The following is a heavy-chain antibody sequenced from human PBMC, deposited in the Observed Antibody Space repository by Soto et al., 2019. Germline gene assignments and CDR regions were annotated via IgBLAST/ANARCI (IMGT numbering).Heavy chain of an antibody. CDR1: GFTFSRYA. J-gene: IGHJ4*02. CDR2: ISYDGSNK. CDR3: ARASRGGSYFDY. Sequence: GEPLRLSCAASGFTFSRYAMHWVRQAPGKGLEWVAVISYDGSNKYYADSVKGRFTISRDNSKNTLYLQMNSLRAEDTAVYYCARASRGGSYFDYWGQGTLVTVSS. V-gene: IGHV3-30-3*01. D-gene: IGHD3-10*01.